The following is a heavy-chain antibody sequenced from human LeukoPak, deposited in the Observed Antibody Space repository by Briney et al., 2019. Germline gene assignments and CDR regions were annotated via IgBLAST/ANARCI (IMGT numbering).Heavy chain of an antibody. J-gene: IGHJ4*02. Sequence: GASVKVSCKASGYIFTGNDMHWVRQAPGQGLAWMGWINPNSGGTNYAQKFQGRVTMTRDTSISTAYMELSRLTSDDTAIYYCARVHPTDYWGQGTLVTVSS. CDR2: INPNSGGT. CDR1: GYIFTGND. CDR3: ARVHPTDY. V-gene: IGHV1-2*02.